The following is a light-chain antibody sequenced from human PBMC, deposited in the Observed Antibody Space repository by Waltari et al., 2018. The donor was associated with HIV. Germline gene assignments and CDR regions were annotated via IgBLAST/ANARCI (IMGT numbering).Light chain of an antibody. J-gene: IGKJ1*01. Sequence: DIQMIQSPFSVSASVGDRVTITCRTNQNINNNINWYQHKPGKAPKLLIYAASSLQSGVPSRFGGSGSGTHFTLTISSLQPEDFTTYYCQHSRTFGQGTKVEIK. CDR3: QHSRT. CDR1: QNINNN. CDR2: AAS. V-gene: IGKV1-39*01.